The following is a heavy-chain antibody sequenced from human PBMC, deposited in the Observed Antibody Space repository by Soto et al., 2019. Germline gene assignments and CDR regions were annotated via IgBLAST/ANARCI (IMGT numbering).Heavy chain of an antibody. V-gene: IGHV1-3*01. CDR3: ARMYGDYFGMDV. J-gene: IGHJ6*02. CDR2: INAGNGNT. D-gene: IGHD4-17*01. CDR1: GYTFRNYA. Sequence: QVQLVQSGAEVKKPGASVKVSCKASGYTFRNYAMHWVRQAPGQRLEWMGGINAGNGNTKYSQKLQGRVTITRDTSASTASMELSSLRSEDTAVYFCARMYGDYFGMDVWGQGTTVTVSS.